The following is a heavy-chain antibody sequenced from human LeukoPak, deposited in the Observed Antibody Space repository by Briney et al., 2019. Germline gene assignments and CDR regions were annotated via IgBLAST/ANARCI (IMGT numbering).Heavy chain of an antibody. J-gene: IGHJ6*02. CDR1: GGSISSSNW. V-gene: IGHV4-4*02. Sequence: PSETLSLTCAVSGGSISSSNWWSWVRQPPGKGLEWIGEIYHSGSTNYNPSLKSRVTISVDKSKNQFSLKLSSVTAADTAVYYCARDRRVVRGVIKNYGMDVWGQGTTVTVSS. CDR2: IYHSGST. CDR3: ARDRRVVRGVIKNYGMDV. D-gene: IGHD3-10*01.